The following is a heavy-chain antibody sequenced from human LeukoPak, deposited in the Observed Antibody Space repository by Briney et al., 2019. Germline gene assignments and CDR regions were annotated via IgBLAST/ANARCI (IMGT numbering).Heavy chain of an antibody. Sequence: SETLSLTCAVSGYSISSGYYWGWIRRPPGKGLEWIGNIYHSGSIYYNPSLKSRVTISVNTSKNQFSLKLSSVTAADTAVYYCARLIVGTTYGDYWGQGTLVTVSS. CDR2: IYHSGSI. D-gene: IGHD1-26*01. V-gene: IGHV4-38-2*01. J-gene: IGHJ4*02. CDR3: ARLIVGTTYGDY. CDR1: GYSISSGYY.